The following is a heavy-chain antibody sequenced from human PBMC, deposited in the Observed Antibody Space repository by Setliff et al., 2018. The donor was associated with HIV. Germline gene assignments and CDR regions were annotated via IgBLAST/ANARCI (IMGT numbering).Heavy chain of an antibody. V-gene: IGHV4-61*03. CDR2: IYYSGST. CDR1: GYSISSGDYF. CDR3: ARAEMATIVAFDI. Sequence: PSETLSLTCAVSGYSISSGDYFLSWIRQTPGKGLEWIGYIYYSGSTKYNPSLTSRVTISVDTSKNHFSLKLTSVTAAATAVYYCARAEMATIVAFDIWGQGTMVTVSS. J-gene: IGHJ3*02. D-gene: IGHD5-12*01.